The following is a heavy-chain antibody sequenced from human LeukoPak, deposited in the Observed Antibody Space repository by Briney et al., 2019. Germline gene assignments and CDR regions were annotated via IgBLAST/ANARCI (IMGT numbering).Heavy chain of an antibody. J-gene: IGHJ4*02. V-gene: IGHV4-34*01. D-gene: IGHD6-19*01. CDR1: GGSISGYY. Sequence: PSETLSLTCTVSGGSISGYYWSWTRQPPGKGLEWIAEINHSGSTAYNPSLKSRLTISVDTSKSQLSLKLCSVTAADTAVYYCARRTISTGWAPDYWGQGTLVTVSS. CDR3: ARRTISTGWAPDY. CDR2: INHSGST.